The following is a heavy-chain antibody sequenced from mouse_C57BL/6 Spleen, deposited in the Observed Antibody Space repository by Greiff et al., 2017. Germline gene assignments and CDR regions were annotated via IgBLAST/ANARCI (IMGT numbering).Heavy chain of an antibody. V-gene: IGHV1-52*01. CDR3: ARDDTTVAFDY. CDR1: GNTFTSYW. J-gene: IGHJ2*01. CDR2: IDPSDRET. Sequence: QVQLQQPGAERGRPGSSVKLSCKASGNTFTSYWMHGVKQRPIQGLEGIGNIDPSDRETHNNQKFKDPATLTVDKSSSPSYMPLSSRASEDSAVYYCARDDTTVAFDYWAQGPTLTLPS. D-gene: IGHD1-1*01.